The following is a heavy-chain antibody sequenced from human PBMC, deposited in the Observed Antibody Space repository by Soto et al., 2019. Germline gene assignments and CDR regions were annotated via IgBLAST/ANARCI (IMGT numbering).Heavy chain of an antibody. CDR2: MNPNSASA. J-gene: IGHJ3*02. V-gene: IGHV1-8*01. CDR3: ATASSSGAFDI. CDR1: GYTSTSHE. D-gene: IGHD1-26*01. Sequence: QVQLVQSGAEVKKPGASVKVSRKTSGYTSTSHEINWVRQATGPGLVWMGWMNPNSASAAYAEKVQGRGTMTRTTAIITAYMELSSLRSEDTAVYYFATASSSGAFDIWGQGTIVTVSS.